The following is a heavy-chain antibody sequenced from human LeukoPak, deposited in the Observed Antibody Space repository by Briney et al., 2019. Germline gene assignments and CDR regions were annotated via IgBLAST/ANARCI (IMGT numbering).Heavy chain of an antibody. D-gene: IGHD4-23*01. CDR2: IYYSGST. CDR3: ARHTDYSGNSRWFDP. CDR1: GGSISTYY. Sequence: PSETLSLTCTVSGGSISTYYWAWIRQPPGKGLEWIGYIYYSGSTNYNPSLKSRVTILVDTSRTHFSLKLSSVTAADTAFYYCARHTDYSGNSRWFDPWGQGTLVTVAS. V-gene: IGHV4-59*08. J-gene: IGHJ5*02.